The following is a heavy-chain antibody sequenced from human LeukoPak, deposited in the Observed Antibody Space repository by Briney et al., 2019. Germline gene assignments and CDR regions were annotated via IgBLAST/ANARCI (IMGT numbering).Heavy chain of an antibody. J-gene: IGHJ4*02. CDR1: GYTFSDYH. Sequence: ASVKVSCKASGYTFSDYHIHWVRQAPGQGLEWMGRISPNSGGTNYAQKFQGRVTMTRDTSITTAYMELSRLRSDDTAVYYCARDSGITGTTGAIDYWGQGTLVTVSS. CDR2: ISPNSGGT. CDR3: ARDSGITGTTGAIDY. V-gene: IGHV1-2*06. D-gene: IGHD1-20*01.